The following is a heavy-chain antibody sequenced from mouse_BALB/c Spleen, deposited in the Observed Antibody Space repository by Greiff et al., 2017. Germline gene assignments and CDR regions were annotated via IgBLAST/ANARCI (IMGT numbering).Heavy chain of an antibody. V-gene: IGHV1-63*01. CDR2: IYPGSGNT. CDR3: ARGEDYDEGFAY. D-gene: IGHD2-4*01. CDR1: GYAFTNYW. Sequence: QVQLKESGAELVRPGTSVKISCKASGYAFTNYWLGWVKQRPGHGLEWIGDIYPGSGNTYYNEKFKGKATLTADKSSSTAYMQLSSLTSEDSAVYFCARGEDYDEGFAYWGQGTLVTVSA. J-gene: IGHJ3*01.